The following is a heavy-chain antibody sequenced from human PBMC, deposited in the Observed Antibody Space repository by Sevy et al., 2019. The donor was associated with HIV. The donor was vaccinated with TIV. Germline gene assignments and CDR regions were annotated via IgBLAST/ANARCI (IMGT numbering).Heavy chain of an antibody. J-gene: IGHJ6*02. Sequence: GGSLRLSCAAAGFTFSRYGMHWARQAPGKGLEWVAVISNDGSDKEYADSVKGRFTVSRDNSKDTVYLQMNSLRPEGTAVYYCANSRGRYEGSSWLYYYYLMDVWGQGTTVTVSS. CDR2: ISNDGSDK. CDR1: GFTFSRYG. V-gene: IGHV3-30*05. CDR3: ANSRGRYEGSSWLYYYYLMDV. D-gene: IGHD6-13*01.